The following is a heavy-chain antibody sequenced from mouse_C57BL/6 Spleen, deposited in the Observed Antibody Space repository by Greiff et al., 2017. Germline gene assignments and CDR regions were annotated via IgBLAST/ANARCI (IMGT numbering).Heavy chain of an antibody. J-gene: IGHJ3*01. D-gene: IGHD2-4*01. CDR2: ISYDGSN. CDR1: GYSITSGYY. V-gene: IGHV3-6*01. Sequence: EVQLQESGPGLVKPSQSLSLTCSVTGYSITSGYYWNWIRQFPGNKLEWMGYISYDGSNNYNPYLKNRISITRDTSKNQFFLKLNSVTTEDTATYYCARVGDYDYDAWFAYWGQGTLVTVSA. CDR3: ARVGDYDYDAWFAY.